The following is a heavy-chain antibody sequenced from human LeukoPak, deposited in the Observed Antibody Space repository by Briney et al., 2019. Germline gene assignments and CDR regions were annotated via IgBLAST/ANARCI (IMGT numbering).Heavy chain of an antibody. CDR1: GYTFTSYD. CDR3: AIQRRRGSSLDY. J-gene: IGHJ4*02. V-gene: IGHV1-8*01. CDR2: MNLNSGNT. Sequence: GASVKVSFKASGYTFTSYDINWVRQATGQGLEWMGWMNLNSGNTGYAQKFQGRVTMTRNTSISTDYMELSSLRSEDTAVYSCAIQRRRGSSLDYWGQGTLVTVSS. D-gene: IGHD1-26*01.